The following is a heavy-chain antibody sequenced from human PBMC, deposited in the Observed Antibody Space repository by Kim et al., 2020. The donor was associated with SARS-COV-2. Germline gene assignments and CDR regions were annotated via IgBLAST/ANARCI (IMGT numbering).Heavy chain of an antibody. CDR1: GGSISSGGYS. V-gene: IGHV4-30-2*01. D-gene: IGHD3-10*01. Sequence: SETLSLTCAVSGGSISSGGYSWSWIRQPPGKGLEWIGYIYYSGSTYYNPSLKSRVTISVDRSKNQFSLKLSSVTAADTAVYYCARVITMVRGVKRAGNWFDPWGQGTLVTVSS. CDR3: ARVITMVRGVKRAGNWFDP. CDR2: IYYSGST. J-gene: IGHJ5*02.